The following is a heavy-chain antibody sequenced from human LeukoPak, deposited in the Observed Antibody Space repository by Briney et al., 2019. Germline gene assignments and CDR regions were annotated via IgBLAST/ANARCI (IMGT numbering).Heavy chain of an antibody. D-gene: IGHD3-3*01. J-gene: IGHJ4*02. CDR3: ASPVKYYDTWSGYPPFDY. V-gene: IGHV1-69*01. CDR1: GGTLNNLA. CDR2: IIPMSGTA. Sequence: SVKVSFKASGGTLNNLAFSWVGQAPGQRREGGGGIIPMSGTANYAQKFQGRVTITADESTSTAYMELSSLRSEDTAIYYCASPVKYYDTWSGYPPFDYWGQGTLVTVSS.